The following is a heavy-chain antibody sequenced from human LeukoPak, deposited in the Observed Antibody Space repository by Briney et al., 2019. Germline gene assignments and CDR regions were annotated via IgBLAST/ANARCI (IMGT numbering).Heavy chain of an antibody. CDR1: GGSISSSNW. CDR3: ARATTVTRYYFDY. D-gene: IGHD4-17*01. J-gene: IGHJ4*02. V-gene: IGHV4-4*02. CDR2: IYHSGST. Sequence: ASGTLSLTCAVSGGSISSSNWWSWVRQPPGKGLEWIGEIYHSGSTNYNPSLKSRVTISVDKSKNQFSLKLSSVTAADTAVYYCARATTVTRYYFDYWGQGTLVTVSS.